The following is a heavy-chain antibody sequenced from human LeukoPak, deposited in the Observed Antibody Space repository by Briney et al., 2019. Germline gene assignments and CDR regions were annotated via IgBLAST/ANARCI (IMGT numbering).Heavy chain of an antibody. J-gene: IGHJ4*02. D-gene: IGHD4-17*01. CDR2: IYYSGST. CDR3: ARTTVVTPAIDY. CDR1: GGSISSSSYS. V-gene: IGHV4-39*01. Sequence: PSETLSLTCTVSGGSISSSSYSWGWIRQPPGKGLEWIGSIYYSGSTYYNPSLKSRVTISVDTSRNQFSLKLSSVTAADTAVYYCARTTVVTPAIDYWGQGTLVTVSS.